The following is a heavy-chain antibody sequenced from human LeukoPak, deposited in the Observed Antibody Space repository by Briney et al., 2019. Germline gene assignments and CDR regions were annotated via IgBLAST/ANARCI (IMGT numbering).Heavy chain of an antibody. V-gene: IGHV3-23*01. CDR2: ISGSGGST. J-gene: IGHJ4*02. CDR1: GFTFSSYA. CDR3: ANVAEEVLLWFGELGY. Sequence: GGSLRLSCAASGFTFSSYAMSWVRQAPGRGLEWVSAISGSGGSTYYADSVKGRFTISRDNSKNTLYLQMNSLRAEDTAVYYCANVAEEVLLWFGELGYWGQGTLVTVSS. D-gene: IGHD3-10*01.